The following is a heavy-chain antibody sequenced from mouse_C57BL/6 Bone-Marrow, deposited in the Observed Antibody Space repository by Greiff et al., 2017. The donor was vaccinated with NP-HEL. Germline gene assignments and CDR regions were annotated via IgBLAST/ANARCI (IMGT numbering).Heavy chain of an antibody. Sequence: QVQLQQSGPGLVQPSQSLSITCTVSGFSLTSYGVHWVRQSPGKGLEWLGVIWSGGSTDYNAAFISRLSISKDNSKSQVFCKMNSLQADDTAIYYCARGGAMDYWGQGTSVTVSS. CDR3: ARGGAMDY. V-gene: IGHV2-2*01. J-gene: IGHJ4*01. CDR2: IWSGGST. CDR1: GFSLTSYG.